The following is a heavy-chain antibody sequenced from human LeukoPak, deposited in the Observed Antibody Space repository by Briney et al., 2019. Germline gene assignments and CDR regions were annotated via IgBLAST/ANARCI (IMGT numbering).Heavy chain of an antibody. Sequence: SGGSLRLSCAASGFTFSSYAMNWVRQAPGKGLEWVSSISSSSSHIYYADSVLGRFTISRDNARNSLSLQMNSLRAEDTAVYYCARDRLLEDREYNYYYYMDVWGKGTTVTVSS. V-gene: IGHV3-21*01. D-gene: IGHD3-3*01. CDR1: GFTFSSYA. CDR3: ARDRLLEDREYNYYYYMDV. J-gene: IGHJ6*03. CDR2: ISSSSSHI.